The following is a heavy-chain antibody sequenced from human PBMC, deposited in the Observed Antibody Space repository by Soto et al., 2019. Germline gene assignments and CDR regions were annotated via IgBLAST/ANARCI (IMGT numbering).Heavy chain of an antibody. CDR2: ISAYNGHT. CDR3: ARDQDGDYEDY. CDR1: GYTFTRYA. V-gene: IGHV1-18*01. Sequence: QVQLVQSGAEVKKPGASVKVSCKASGYTFTRYAISWVRQAPGQGLEWMGWISAYNGHTNYAQKLQGRVTMTTDTATTTAYMELRSLRSDDTAVYYCARDQDGDYEDYWGQGTLVTVSS. D-gene: IGHD4-17*01. J-gene: IGHJ4*02.